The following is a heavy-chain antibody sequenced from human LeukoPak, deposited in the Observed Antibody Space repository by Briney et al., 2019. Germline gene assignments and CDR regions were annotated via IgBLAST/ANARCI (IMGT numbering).Heavy chain of an antibody. CDR3: ARDNTPYYDYVWGSYRYNYYYYYGMDV. Sequence: TGGSLRLSCAASGFTFSSYGMHWVRQAPGKGLEWVAVMWYDGSNKYYADSVKGRFTISRDNSKNTLYLQMNSLRAEDTAVYYCARDNTPYYDYVWGSYRYNYYYYYGMDVWGQGTTVTVSS. J-gene: IGHJ6*02. CDR2: MWYDGSNK. CDR1: GFTFSSYG. V-gene: IGHV3-33*01. D-gene: IGHD3-16*02.